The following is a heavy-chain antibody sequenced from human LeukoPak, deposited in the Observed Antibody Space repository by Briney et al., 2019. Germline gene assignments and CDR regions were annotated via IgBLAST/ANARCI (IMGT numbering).Heavy chain of an antibody. V-gene: IGHV4-38-2*01. CDR2: IYHSGST. Sequence: SETLSLTCAVSGYSISSGYYWGWIRQPPGKGLEWIGSIYHSGSTYYNPSLKSRVTISVDTSKNQFSLKLRSVTAADTAVYYCARRMVRGVIINWGQGTLVTVSS. CDR1: GYSISSGYY. CDR3: ARRMVRGVIIN. D-gene: IGHD3-10*01. J-gene: IGHJ4*02.